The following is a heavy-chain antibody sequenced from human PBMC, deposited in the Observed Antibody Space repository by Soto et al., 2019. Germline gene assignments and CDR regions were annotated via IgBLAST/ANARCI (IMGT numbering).Heavy chain of an antibody. D-gene: IGHD1-26*01. Sequence: QVQLVQSGAEVKKPGSSVKVSCKASGGTFSSYAISWVRQAPGQGLEWMGGIIPIFGTANYAQKFQGRVTITGDESTSTAYMEVSSLRSEDTAVYYCQMATKENPRVFYFDYWGQGTLVTASS. CDR2: IIPIFGTA. V-gene: IGHV1-69*01. CDR1: GGTFSSYA. J-gene: IGHJ4*02. CDR3: QMATKENPRVFYFDY.